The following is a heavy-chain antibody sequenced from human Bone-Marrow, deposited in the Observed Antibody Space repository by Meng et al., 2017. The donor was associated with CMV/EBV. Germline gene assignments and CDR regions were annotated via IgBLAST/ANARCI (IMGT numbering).Heavy chain of an antibody. J-gene: IGHJ4*02. V-gene: IGHV3-23*03. CDR1: GFAFHSKA. CDR2: IYSPDNS. D-gene: IGHD2-8*02. Sequence: GESLKISCAASGFAFHSKAMSWVRQAPGKGLEWVSLIYSPDNSYYADSVKGRFTISRDNSRDTLYLQMNSLGAEDTGVYYCAQYCTGVTCSLRAFAYWGQGTLVPVSS. CDR3: AQYCTGVTCSLRAFAY.